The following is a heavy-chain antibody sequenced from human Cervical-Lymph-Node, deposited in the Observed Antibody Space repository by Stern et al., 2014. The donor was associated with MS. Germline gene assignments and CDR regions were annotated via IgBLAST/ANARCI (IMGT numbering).Heavy chain of an antibody. Sequence: QITLKESGPTLVRPTQTLTLTCSFSGFSLTTSGVGVGWIRQPPGMALEWLAVIFGYAEDRHSPSCQNVPAITKAPPNNKEVLTRPERDPADTATYFWPYPFSTWPPGAFHVGGPGTMVTASS. D-gene: IGHD2-2*01. J-gene: IGHJ3*01. V-gene: IGHV2-5*01. CDR2: IFGYAED. CDR3: PYPFSTWPPGAFHV. CDR1: GFSLTTSGVG.